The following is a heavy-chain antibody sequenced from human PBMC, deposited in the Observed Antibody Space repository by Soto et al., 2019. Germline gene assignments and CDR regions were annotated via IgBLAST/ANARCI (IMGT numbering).Heavy chain of an antibody. J-gene: IGHJ6*02. CDR1: GFTFSSYG. CDR3: AKDRRIRYFDWLKNYYYYYGMDV. D-gene: IGHD3-9*01. V-gene: IGHV3-30*18. Sequence: QVQLVESGGGVVQPGRSLRLSCAACGFTFSSYGMHWLRQAPGKGLEWVAVISYDGSNKYYADAVKGRFTISRDNSKNTLYLQMNSLRAEDTAVYYCAKDRRIRYFDWLKNYYYYYGMDVWGQGTTVTVSS. CDR2: ISYDGSNK.